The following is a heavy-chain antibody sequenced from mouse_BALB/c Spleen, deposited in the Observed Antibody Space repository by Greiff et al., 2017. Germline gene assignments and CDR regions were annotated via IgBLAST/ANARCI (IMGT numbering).Heavy chain of an antibody. J-gene: IGHJ3*01. CDR2: INPSNGRT. V-gene: IGHV1S81*02. CDR3: ARTPFYYGFAY. CDR1: GYTFTSYW. D-gene: IGHD1-1*01. Sequence: VQLQQPGAELVKPGASVKLSCKASGYTFTSYWMHWVKQRPGQGLEWIGEINPSNGRTNYNEKFKSKATLTVDKSSSTAYMQLSSLTSEDSAVYYCARTPFYYGFAYWGQGTLVTVSA.